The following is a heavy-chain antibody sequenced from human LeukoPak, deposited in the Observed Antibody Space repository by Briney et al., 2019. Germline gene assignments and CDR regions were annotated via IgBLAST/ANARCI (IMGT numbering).Heavy chain of an antibody. V-gene: IGHV1-18*04. Sequence: ASVKVSCKASGYTFTSYGISWVRQAPGQGLEWMGWISAYNGNTNYAQKLQGRVTMTTDTSTSTAYMELRSLRSDDTAVYYCARGRGSYYNVHYGMDVWGKGTTVTVSS. CDR1: GYTFTSYG. CDR2: ISAYNGNT. CDR3: ARGRGSYYNVHYGMDV. J-gene: IGHJ6*04. D-gene: IGHD3-10*01.